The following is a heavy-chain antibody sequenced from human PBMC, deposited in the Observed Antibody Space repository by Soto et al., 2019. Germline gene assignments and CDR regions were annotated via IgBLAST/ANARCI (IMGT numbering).Heavy chain of an antibody. CDR3: ARGQEGVVATH. J-gene: IGHJ4*02. D-gene: IGHD2-15*01. CDR2: IKDGGST. V-gene: IGHV4-34*01. Sequence: QVQLQQWGAGLLEPSETLSLTCAVNGGSFTGYYWSWVRQPPGKGLEWIGEIKDGGSTNYSPSLRSRVTISADTSKRQLSLKVTSVTAADTAVYYCARGQEGVVATHWDQGSLVTVSS. CDR1: GGSFTGYY.